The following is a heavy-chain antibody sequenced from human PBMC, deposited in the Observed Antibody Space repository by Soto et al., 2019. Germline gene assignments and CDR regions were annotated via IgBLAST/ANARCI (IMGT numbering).Heavy chain of an antibody. CDR3: ARVRPDYDSSGYNHPQYGMVV. Sequence: SETLPVTCTVSGGSIIDYYWRWIRQNPGKGLEWIGNIYYIGSINYNPSLKSRVTISLDTSKNQISLKLSSVTAADTAVYYCARVRPDYDSSGYNHPQYGMVVWGQETTVTVSS. J-gene: IGHJ6*02. CDR1: GGSIIDYY. D-gene: IGHD3-22*01. V-gene: IGHV4-59*01. CDR2: IYYIGSI.